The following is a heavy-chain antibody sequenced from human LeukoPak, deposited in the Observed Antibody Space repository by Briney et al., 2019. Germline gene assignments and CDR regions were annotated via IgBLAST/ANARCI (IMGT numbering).Heavy chain of an antibody. Sequence: EASVKVSCKASGYTFTSYDTNWVRQATGQGLGWMGWMNPNSGNTGYAQKFQGRVTITRNTSISTAYMELSSLRSEDTAVYYCARLASSRAPHSDYGVQGTLVTVSS. D-gene: IGHD6-19*01. V-gene: IGHV1-8*03. CDR3: ARLASSRAPHSDY. CDR2: MNPNSGNT. CDR1: GYTFTSYD. J-gene: IGHJ4*02.